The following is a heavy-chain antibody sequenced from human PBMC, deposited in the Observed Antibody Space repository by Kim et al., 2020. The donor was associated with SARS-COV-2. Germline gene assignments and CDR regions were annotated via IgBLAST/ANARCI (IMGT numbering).Heavy chain of an antibody. CDR2: IIPIFGTT. J-gene: IGHJ6*02. CDR1: GGTFNDYG. V-gene: IGHV1-69*13. Sequence: SVKVSCKTSGGTFNDYGVTWVRRAPGQGLEWMGRIIPIFGTTNYAQRFQGRVTITADESTSTAYMQLSSLRSEDTAVYYCARGRLSVTTRAGMSLYYYYDMDVWGQGTTVTVSS. D-gene: IGHD4-17*01. CDR3: ARGRLSVTTRAGMSLYYYYDMDV.